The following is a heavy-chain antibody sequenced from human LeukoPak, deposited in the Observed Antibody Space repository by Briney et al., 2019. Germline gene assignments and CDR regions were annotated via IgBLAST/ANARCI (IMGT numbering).Heavy chain of an antibody. CDR3: AKDLSSGWPDAFDI. CDR2: ISGSGGST. Sequence: SGGSLRLSCAASGFTFSSYSMHWVRQAPGKGLEWVSAISGSGGSTYYADSVKGRFTISRDNSKNTLYLQVNSLRAEDTAVYYCAKDLSSGWPDAFDIWGQGTMVTVSP. V-gene: IGHV3-23*01. D-gene: IGHD6-19*01. CDR1: GFTFSSYS. J-gene: IGHJ3*02.